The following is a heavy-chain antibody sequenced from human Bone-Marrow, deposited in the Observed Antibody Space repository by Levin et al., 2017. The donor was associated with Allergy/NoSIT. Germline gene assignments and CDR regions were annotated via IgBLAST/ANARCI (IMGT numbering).Heavy chain of an antibody. J-gene: IGHJ4*02. D-gene: IGHD7-27*01. CDR1: GYPFISYT. CDR2: INAGNGDT. V-gene: IGHV1-3*01. CDR3: ARRTGAGGDDY. Sequence: ASVKVSCKASGYPFISYTLHWVRQAPGQRLEWMGWINAGNGDTTYSHKFPGRVTFTRDTSANTAYMELSSLRSEDPAVYYCARRTGAGGDDYWGQGTLVTVSS.